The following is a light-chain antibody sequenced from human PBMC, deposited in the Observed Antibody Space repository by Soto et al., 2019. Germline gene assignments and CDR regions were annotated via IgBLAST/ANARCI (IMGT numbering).Light chain of an antibody. CDR3: QQSYSSSIT. Sequence: DIQMTQSPSSLSASVVDRVTIACRASQGIRSDLNWYQQKPGKAPKLLIYAASSLQSGVPSRFSGSGSGTEFTLTISSLHPDDLATYYCQQSYSSSITFGQGTRLEIK. J-gene: IGKJ5*01. CDR1: QGIRSD. CDR2: AAS. V-gene: IGKV1-39*01.